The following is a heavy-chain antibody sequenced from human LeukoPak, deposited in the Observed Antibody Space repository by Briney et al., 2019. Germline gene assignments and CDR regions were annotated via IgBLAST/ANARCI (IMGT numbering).Heavy chain of an antibody. CDR1: GFTFSNYW. Sequence: PGGSLRLSCGASGFTFSNYWMSWFRQAPGQGLEWVANIKQDGSDKYYVDSVKGRFTISRDNAKNSLYLQMNSLRAEDTAVYYCARDSAELLWFGGNDAFDIWGQGIRVTVSS. V-gene: IGHV3-7*01. D-gene: IGHD3-10*01. CDR2: IKQDGSDK. CDR3: ARDSAELLWFGGNDAFDI. J-gene: IGHJ3*02.